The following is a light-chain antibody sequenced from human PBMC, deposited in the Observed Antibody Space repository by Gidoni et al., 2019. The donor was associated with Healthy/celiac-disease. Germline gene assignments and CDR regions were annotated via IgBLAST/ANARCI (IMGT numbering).Light chain of an antibody. CDR2: DAS. J-gene: IGKJ2*01. V-gene: IGKV1-33*01. CDR3: QQYDNLPLYT. Sequence: DIQMTQSPSSLSASVEDRVTITCQASQDISNYLNWYQQKPGKAPKLLICDASNLETGVPSRFSGSGSGTDFTFTISSLQPEDIATYYCQQYDNLPLYTFGQGTKLEIK. CDR1: QDISNY.